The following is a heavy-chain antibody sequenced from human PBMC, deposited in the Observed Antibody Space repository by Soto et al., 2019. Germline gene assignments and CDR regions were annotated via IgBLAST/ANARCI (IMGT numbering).Heavy chain of an antibody. CDR2: ISSNGGST. D-gene: IGHD6-13*01. CDR3: VKDDKGLYSSSFDY. CDR1: GFTFSSYA. V-gene: IGHV3-64D*09. Sequence: GGSLRLSCSASGFTFSSYAMHWVRQAPGKGLEYVSAISSNGGSTYYADSVKDRFTISRDNSKNTLYLQMSSLRAEDTAVYYCVKDDKGLYSSSFDYWGQGTLVTVSS. J-gene: IGHJ4*02.